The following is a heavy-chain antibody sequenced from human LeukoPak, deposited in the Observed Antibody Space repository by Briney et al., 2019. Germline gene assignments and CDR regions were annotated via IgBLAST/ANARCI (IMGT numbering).Heavy chain of an antibody. V-gene: IGHV1-2*02. J-gene: IGHJ3*02. D-gene: IGHD3-3*01. CDR2: INPNSGGP. CDR1: GYTFTGYY. CDR3: ARAGTYYDFWSGSIRDAFDI. Sequence: GASVKVSCKASGYTFTGYYMHGVRQAPGQGLEWMGWINPNSGGPNYAQPFQGRVTMSRDTSISTAYMEMTTLISDGTAVYYSARAGTYYDFWSGSIRDAFDIWGQGTMVTVSS.